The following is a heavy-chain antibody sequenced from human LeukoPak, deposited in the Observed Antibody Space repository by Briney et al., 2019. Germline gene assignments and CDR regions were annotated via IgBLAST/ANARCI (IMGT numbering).Heavy chain of an antibody. CDR1: GGPFSSYA. CDR2: IIPIFGTA. J-gene: IGHJ5*02. CDR3: ARGATYYDILTGFGWFDP. Sequence: SVKVSCKASGGPFSSYAISWVRQVPGQGLEWMGGIIPIFGTANYAQKFQGRVTITTDESTSTAYMELSSLRSEDTAVYYCARGATYYDILTGFGWFDPWGQGTLVTVSS. D-gene: IGHD3-9*01. V-gene: IGHV1-69*05.